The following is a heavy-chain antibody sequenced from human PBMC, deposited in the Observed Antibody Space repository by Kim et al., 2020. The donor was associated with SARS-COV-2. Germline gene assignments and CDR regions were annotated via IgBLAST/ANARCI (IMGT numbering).Heavy chain of an antibody. CDR2: IKQDGSEK. V-gene: IGHV3-7*01. Sequence: GGSLRLSCAASRFTFSSYWMSWVRQAPGKGLEWVANIKQDGSEKYYVDSVKGRFTISRDNAKNSLYLQMNSLRAEDTAVYYCARDQSRITIFGVVINYYYMDVWGKGTTVTVSS. D-gene: IGHD3-3*01. CDR3: ARDQSRITIFGVVINYYYMDV. J-gene: IGHJ6*03. CDR1: RFTFSSYW.